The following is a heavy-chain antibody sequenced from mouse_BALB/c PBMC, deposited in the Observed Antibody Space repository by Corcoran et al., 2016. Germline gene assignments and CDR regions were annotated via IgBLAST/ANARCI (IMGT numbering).Heavy chain of an antibody. Sequence: VQLQQSGPELVKPGASGKMSCKASGYPFTGYVISWVKQRTGQGLEWIGEIYPGSGSTYYNEKFKGKATLTADKSSNTAYMQLSSLTSEDSAVYFCARHYYYGSSSYCAMDYWGQGASVTVSS. V-gene: IGHV1-81*01. J-gene: IGHJ4*01. D-gene: IGHD1-1*01. CDR2: IYPGSGST. CDR1: GYPFTGYV. CDR3: ARHYYYGSSSYCAMDY.